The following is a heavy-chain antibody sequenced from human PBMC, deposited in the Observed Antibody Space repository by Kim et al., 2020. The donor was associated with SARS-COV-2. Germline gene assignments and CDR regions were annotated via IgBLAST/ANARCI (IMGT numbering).Heavy chain of an antibody. CDR3: ARGLGYCSSTSCAYYYGMDV. J-gene: IGHJ6*02. D-gene: IGHD2-2*01. CDR1: GFTFSSYS. CDR2: ISSSSSYI. Sequence: GGSLRLSCAASGFTFSSYSMNWVRQAPGKGLEWVSSISSSSSYIYYADSVKGRFTISRDNAKNSLYLQMNSLRAEDTAVYYCARGLGYCSSTSCAYYYGMDVWGQGTTVTVSS. V-gene: IGHV3-21*01.